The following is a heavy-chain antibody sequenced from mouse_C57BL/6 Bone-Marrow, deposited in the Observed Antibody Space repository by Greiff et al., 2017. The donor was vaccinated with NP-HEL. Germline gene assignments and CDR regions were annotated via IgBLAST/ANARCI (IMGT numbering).Heavy chain of an antibody. CDR3: ARYQFITSMDY. D-gene: IGHD1-1*01. J-gene: IGHJ4*01. CDR2: IDPSDSYT. Sequence: QVQLQQPGAELVRPGTSVKLSCKASGYTFTSYWMHWVKQRPGQGLEWIGVIDPSDSYTNYNQKFKGKATLTVDTSSSTAYMQLSGLTSEDSAVYYCARYQFITSMDYWGQGTSVTVSS. CDR1: GYTFTSYW. V-gene: IGHV1-59*01.